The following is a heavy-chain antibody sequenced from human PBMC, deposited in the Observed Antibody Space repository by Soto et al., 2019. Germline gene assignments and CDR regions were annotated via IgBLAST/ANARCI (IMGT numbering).Heavy chain of an antibody. Sequence: QVQLVQSGAEVKKPGASVKVSCKASGYTFTSYGISWVRQAPGQGLEWMGWISAYNGNTNYAQKLQGRVTMTTDTPTSTADMELRSLRSDNTAVYYCARAVVVNDFDYYYGMDVWGQGTTVTVSS. V-gene: IGHV1-18*01. D-gene: IGHD2-15*01. CDR1: GYTFTSYG. CDR3: ARAVVVNDFDYYYGMDV. CDR2: ISAYNGNT. J-gene: IGHJ6*02.